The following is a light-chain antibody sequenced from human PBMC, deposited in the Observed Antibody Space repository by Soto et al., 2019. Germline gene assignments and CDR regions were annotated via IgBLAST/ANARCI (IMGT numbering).Light chain of an antibody. V-gene: IGLV2-11*01. CDR1: SSNVGGYNY. J-gene: IGLJ1*01. CDR2: DVY. CDR3: CSYAGSNTFYV. Sequence: QSVLTQPRSVSGSPGQSVTISCTGTSSNVGGYNYVSWCQHHPGKAPKLVIYDVYNRPSGVPDRFSGSKSDNTASLTISGLQAEDEADYYCCSYAGSNTFYVFGTGTRSPS.